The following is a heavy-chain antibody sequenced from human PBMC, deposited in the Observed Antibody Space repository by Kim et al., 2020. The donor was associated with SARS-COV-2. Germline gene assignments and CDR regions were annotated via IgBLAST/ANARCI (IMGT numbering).Heavy chain of an antibody. D-gene: IGHD5-12*01. J-gene: IGHJ4*02. Sequence: SETLSLTCAVSGDSISTSRWWSWVRQPPGKGLEWIGEIHHSGITHYNPSLKSRVTISVDKSNNHFSLRLNSVTAADTAVYHCASQGGYFIDYWRQGTLVT. CDR1: GDSISTSRW. CDR3: ASQGGYFIDY. V-gene: IGHV4-4*02. CDR2: IHHSGIT.